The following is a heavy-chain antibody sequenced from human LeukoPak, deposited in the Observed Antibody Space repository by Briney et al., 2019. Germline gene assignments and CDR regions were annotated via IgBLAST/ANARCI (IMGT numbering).Heavy chain of an antibody. V-gene: IGHV1-2*02. D-gene: IGHD4-11*01. CDR3: ARGAYSNYADYYYMDV. J-gene: IGHJ6*03. Sequence: APLWVSCTAFVDTLTPFHMYSVRQAPRHRGLWVGGVKPNSGGTNYAQKFQGRVTMTRDTSISTAYMELSRLRSDDTAVYYCARGAYSNYADYYYMDVWGKGTTVTVSS. CDR2: VKPNSGGT. CDR1: VDTLTPFH.